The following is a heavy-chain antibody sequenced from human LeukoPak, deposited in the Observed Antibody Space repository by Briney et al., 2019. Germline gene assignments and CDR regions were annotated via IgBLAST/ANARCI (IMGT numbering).Heavy chain of an antibody. CDR1: GGSISSSSYY. CDR2: IYYSGST. V-gene: IGHV4-39*01. D-gene: IGHD6-13*01. Sequence: PSETLSLTCTVSGGSISSSSYYWGWIRQPPGKGLEWIGSIYYSGSTYYNPSLKSRVTISVDTSKNQFSLKLSSVTAADTAVYYCARFSSSWYGGIDYWGQGTLVTVSS. J-gene: IGHJ4*02. CDR3: ARFSSSWYGGIDY.